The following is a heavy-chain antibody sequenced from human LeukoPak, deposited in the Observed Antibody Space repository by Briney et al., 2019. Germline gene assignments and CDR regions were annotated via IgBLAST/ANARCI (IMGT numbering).Heavy chain of an antibody. Sequence: GGSLRLSCAASGFTFSSYCMSWVRQAPGKGLGWVANIKQYGSEKYYVNSVKGRFTISRDNAKSSLYLQMNSLRAEDTAVYYCARRVLGEIVVVPAATDAFDIWGQGTMVTVSS. CDR2: IKQYGSEK. V-gene: IGHV3-7*01. J-gene: IGHJ3*02. CDR3: ARRVLGEIVVVPAATDAFDI. D-gene: IGHD2-2*01. CDR1: GFTFSSYC.